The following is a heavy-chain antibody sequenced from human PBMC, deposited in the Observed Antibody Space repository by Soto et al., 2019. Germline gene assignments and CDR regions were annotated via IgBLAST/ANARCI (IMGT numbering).Heavy chain of an antibody. Sequence: SATLSLTYAVYEGSFSGYYGSCIRQTPGKGLEWVGEIYHSGSTYYNPSLKGRVTISVDRSKNYFSLKLSSVTAADTGVYFCARGRSTSGYPNFDPWGQGTLVTVS. J-gene: IGHJ5*02. CDR2: IYHSGST. CDR3: ARGRSTSGYPNFDP. CDR1: EGSFSGYY. V-gene: IGHV4-34*01. D-gene: IGHD3-22*01.